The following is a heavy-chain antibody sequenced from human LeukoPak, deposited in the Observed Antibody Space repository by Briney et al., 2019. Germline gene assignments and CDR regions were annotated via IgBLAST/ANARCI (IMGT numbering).Heavy chain of an antibody. CDR3: ARARRGGDYDSYFDY. J-gene: IGHJ4*02. CDR1: GYTFSNYG. V-gene: IGHV1-18*01. D-gene: IGHD4-17*01. Sequence: GASVKVSCKASGYTFSNYGISWVRQAPGQALEWMGWISAFNGDTNYAQNLQGRVTLTTDTSTSTAYMDLGSLRSDDTAVYYCARARRGGDYDSYFDYWGQGTLVTVSS. CDR2: ISAFNGDT.